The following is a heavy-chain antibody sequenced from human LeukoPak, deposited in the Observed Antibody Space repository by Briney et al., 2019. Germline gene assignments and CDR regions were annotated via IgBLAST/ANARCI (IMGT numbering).Heavy chain of an antibody. V-gene: IGHV1-24*01. CDR3: ATPAATENWFDA. CDR1: GYTLTELS. J-gene: IGHJ5*02. CDR2: FDPEDGET. D-gene: IGHD2-2*01. Sequence: ASVKVSCKVSGYTLTELSMHWVRQAPGKGLEWMGGFDPEDGETIYARKFQGRVTMTEDTSTDTAYMELSSVRSEDTAVYYCATPAATENWFDAWGQGTLVTVSS.